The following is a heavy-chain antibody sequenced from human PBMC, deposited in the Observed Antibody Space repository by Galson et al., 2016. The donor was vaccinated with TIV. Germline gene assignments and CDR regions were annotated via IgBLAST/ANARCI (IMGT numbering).Heavy chain of an antibody. D-gene: IGHD3-16*01. CDR3: ARDVEARLYGPNWFDS. Sequence: SVKVSCKAAGYTFSRHGISWVRQAPGQGLEWMGRIILVVGLANHAQKFQGRFTITADRSTTTAYMELRSLTSEDTAVYFCARDVEARLYGPNWFDSWGQGTLVTVSS. CDR2: IILVVGLA. J-gene: IGHJ5*01. CDR1: GYTFSRHG. V-gene: IGHV1-69*04.